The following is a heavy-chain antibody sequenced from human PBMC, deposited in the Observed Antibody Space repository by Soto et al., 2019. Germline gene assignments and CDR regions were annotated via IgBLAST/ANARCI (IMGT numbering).Heavy chain of an antibody. CDR1: GGSISSYY. CDR2: IYYSGST. V-gene: IGHV4-59*08. D-gene: IGHD3-16*01. Sequence: SETLSLTCTVSGGSISSYYWSWIRQPPGKGLEWIGYIYYSGSTNYNPSLRSRVTISVDTSKNQFSLKLSSVTAADTAVYYCARVWYNWFDPWGQGTLVTVSS. CDR3: ARVWYNWFDP. J-gene: IGHJ5*02.